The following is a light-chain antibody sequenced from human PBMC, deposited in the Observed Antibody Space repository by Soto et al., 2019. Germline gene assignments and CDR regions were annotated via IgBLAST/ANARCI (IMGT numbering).Light chain of an antibody. V-gene: IGLV2-11*01. CDR3: CSYAGAYTVV. Sequence: QSVLTQPRSVSGSPGQSVTISCTGTSSDVGGYNYVSWYQQHPGKAPKLMIYDVSQRPSGVPDRFSGSKSGNTASLTISGLQTEDEADYYCCSYAGAYTVVFGAGTKVTVL. CDR2: DVS. J-gene: IGLJ1*01. CDR1: SSDVGGYNY.